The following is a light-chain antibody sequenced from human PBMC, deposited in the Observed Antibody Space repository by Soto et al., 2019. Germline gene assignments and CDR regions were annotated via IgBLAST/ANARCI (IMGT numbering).Light chain of an antibody. J-gene: IGKJ1*01. Sequence: EIVMTQSPAILSVSPGERATLSCRASQSVRSNLAWYQQKPGQAPRLLIYGASTRATGFPARFSGSGSGTEFTLTISSLQSEDFAVYYCQLYNNWPRTFGQGTKVEIK. CDR1: QSVRSN. CDR3: QLYNNWPRT. CDR2: GAS. V-gene: IGKV3-15*01.